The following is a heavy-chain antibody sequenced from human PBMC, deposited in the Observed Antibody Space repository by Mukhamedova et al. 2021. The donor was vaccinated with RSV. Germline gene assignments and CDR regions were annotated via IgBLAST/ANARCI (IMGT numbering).Heavy chain of an antibody. V-gene: IGHV1-46*01. Sequence: GLEWMGIMKVNGGETIYAQTFQGRVTMTRDTSTSTVYMELSSLRSEDTAVYYCASEIPRSYWFDSWGQGTPVTVSS. CDR3: ASEIPRSYWFDS. D-gene: IGHD3-10*01. CDR2: MKVNGGET. J-gene: IGHJ5*01.